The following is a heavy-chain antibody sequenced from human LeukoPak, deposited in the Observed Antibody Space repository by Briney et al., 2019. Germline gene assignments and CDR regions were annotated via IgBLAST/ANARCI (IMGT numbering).Heavy chain of an antibody. V-gene: IGHV3-64*01. J-gene: IGHJ1*01. CDR2: ISRNGRNT. D-gene: IGHD6-19*01. Sequence: PGGSLRLSCAASGSTLSSYSMHWVRQAPGKGLEFVSAISRNGRNTYYGNSVKGRFTISRDISKNTLHLQMGSLRPEDMAVYYCARVDSGSACASWGQGILVTVSS. CDR3: ARVDSGSACAS. CDR1: GSTLSSYS.